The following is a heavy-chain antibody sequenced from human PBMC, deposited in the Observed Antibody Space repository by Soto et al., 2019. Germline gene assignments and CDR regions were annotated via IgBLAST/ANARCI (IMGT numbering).Heavy chain of an antibody. V-gene: IGHV3-21*01. D-gene: IGHD4-17*01. J-gene: IGHJ3*02. Sequence: EVQLVESGGGLVKPGGSLRLSCEASGFTFRSYSMNWVRQAPGKGLEWVSSISTTSSYIYYGDSVKGRFTISRDNAKNSLFLQMNSLRAEDTAIYYCAREGDDDGDYTRAFDIWGQGTTVTVSS. CDR3: AREGDDDGDYTRAFDI. CDR2: ISTTSSYI. CDR1: GFTFRSYS.